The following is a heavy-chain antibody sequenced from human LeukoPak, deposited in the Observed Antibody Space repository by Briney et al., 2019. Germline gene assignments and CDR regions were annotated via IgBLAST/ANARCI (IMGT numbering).Heavy chain of an antibody. Sequence: PGGSLRLSCAASGFTFSSYAMSWIRQAPGKGLEWVSDISGSGGSTYYADSVKGRFTISRDNSKNTLYLQMNSLRAEDTAVYYCAKGSRYYDFWSGYSMYYFDYWGQGTLVTVSS. D-gene: IGHD3-3*01. V-gene: IGHV3-23*01. J-gene: IGHJ4*02. CDR2: ISGSGGST. CDR1: GFTFSSYA. CDR3: AKGSRYYDFWSGYSMYYFDY.